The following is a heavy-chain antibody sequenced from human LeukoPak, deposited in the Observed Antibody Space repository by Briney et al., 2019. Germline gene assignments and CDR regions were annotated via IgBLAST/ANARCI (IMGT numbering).Heavy chain of an antibody. J-gene: IGHJ4*02. V-gene: IGHV3-21*06. Sequence: GGSLRLSCTASGLTFSTSGVNCVRQAPGEGREWVASIGPTGSDRYHASSIKGRFTIPRDNANNFLYLQMNSLRAEDTAVYYCATETNGRHYDYWGQGTLLTVSS. CDR1: GLTFSTSG. CDR3: ATETNGRHYDY. D-gene: IGHD1-14*01. CDR2: IGPTGSDR.